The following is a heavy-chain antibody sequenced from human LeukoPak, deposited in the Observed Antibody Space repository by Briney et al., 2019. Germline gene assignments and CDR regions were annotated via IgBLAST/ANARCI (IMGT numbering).Heavy chain of an antibody. Sequence: ASVKVSCKASGYTFTGYYMHWVRQAPGQGLEWMGWINPDSGGTNYAQKFQGRVTMTRDTSISAAYMELSGLRSDDTAVYYCARELELLGFDYWGQGSLVTVS. D-gene: IGHD1-7*01. J-gene: IGHJ4*02. CDR3: ARELELLGFDY. V-gene: IGHV1-2*02. CDR2: INPDSGGT. CDR1: GYTFTGYY.